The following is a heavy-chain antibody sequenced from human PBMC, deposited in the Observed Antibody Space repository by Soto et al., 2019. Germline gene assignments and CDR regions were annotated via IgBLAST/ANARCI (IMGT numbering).Heavy chain of an antibody. Sequence: PGGSLRLSCAASGFTFSSYGMHWVRQAPGKGLEWVAVISYDGSNKYYADSVKGRFTISRDNSKNTLYLQMNSLRAEDTAVYYCAKDQPWRATTRNYYYYGMDVWGQGTTVTVSS. CDR3: AKDQPWRATTRNYYYYGMDV. J-gene: IGHJ6*02. V-gene: IGHV3-30*18. D-gene: IGHD5-12*01. CDR1: GFTFSSYG. CDR2: ISYDGSNK.